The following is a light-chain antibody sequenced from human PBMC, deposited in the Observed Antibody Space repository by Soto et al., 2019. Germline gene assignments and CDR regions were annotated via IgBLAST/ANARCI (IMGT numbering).Light chain of an antibody. J-gene: IGKJ1*01. Sequence: DIVMTQSPDSLVVSLGERATINCKSSQTVLYNSNNKNYLAWYQQKPRQPPKLLISWASTRESGVPDRFSGSGSGTDFTLTISSLQAEDVAVYYCQQYYSTPRTFGQGTKVEVK. CDR2: WAS. CDR1: QTVLYNSNNKNY. V-gene: IGKV4-1*01. CDR3: QQYYSTPRT.